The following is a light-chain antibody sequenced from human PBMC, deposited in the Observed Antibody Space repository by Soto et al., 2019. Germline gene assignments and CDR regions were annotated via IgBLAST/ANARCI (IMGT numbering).Light chain of an antibody. CDR2: DDG. J-gene: IGLJ2*01. CDR1: NIGSKS. Sequence: VLTQPPSVSVAPGQTARITCGGNNIGSKSVHWYQQKPGQAPVLVVYDDGDRPSGIPERFSGSNSGNTATLTIRRVEAGDEADYYCQVWDSSSDLVVFGGGTKLTVL. CDR3: QVWDSSSDLVV. V-gene: IGLV3-21*02.